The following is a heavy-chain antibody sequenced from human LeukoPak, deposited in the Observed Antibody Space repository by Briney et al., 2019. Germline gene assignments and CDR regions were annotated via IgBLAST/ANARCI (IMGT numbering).Heavy chain of an antibody. D-gene: IGHD2-21*02. CDR1: GFTFSTYW. CDR3: AKGDMTHFDP. CDR2: ISGSGGST. J-gene: IGHJ5*02. Sequence: GGSLRLSCAASGFTFSTYWMSWVRRAPGKGLEWVSAISGSGGSTYYADSVKGRFTISRDNSKNTLYLQMNSLRAEDTAVYYCAKGDMTHFDPWGQGTLVTVSS. V-gene: IGHV3-23*01.